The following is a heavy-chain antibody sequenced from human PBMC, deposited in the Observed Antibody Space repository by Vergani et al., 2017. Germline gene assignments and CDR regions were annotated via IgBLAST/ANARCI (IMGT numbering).Heavy chain of an antibody. V-gene: IGHV3-30*02. D-gene: IGHD2-15*01. Sequence: QVQLVQSGGGVVQPGGSLRLSCVASGFTFNRYGMQWVHQAPGKGLEWVAYVLFDGSNEYYADSVKGRFIVSRDNSNDALYLQMNSLRTDDTAVYYCARDLAYCHEGSCALWGQGSVVTVSS. CDR1: GFTFNRYG. CDR2: VLFDGSNE. CDR3: ARDLAYCHEGSCAL. J-gene: IGHJ4*02.